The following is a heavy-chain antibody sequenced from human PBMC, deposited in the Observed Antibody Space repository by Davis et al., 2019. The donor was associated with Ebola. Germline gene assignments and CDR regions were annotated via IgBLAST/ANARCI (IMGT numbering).Heavy chain of an antibody. CDR1: GFTFSSYW. V-gene: IGHV3-74*01. J-gene: IGHJ4*02. CDR3: ARSSYQPDY. CDR2: INPDGSFT. D-gene: IGHD2-2*01. Sequence: GESLKIFCAASGFTFSSYWMHWVRQAPGKGLVWVSRINPDGSFTDYADSVKGRFSISRDSTSNTLYLQMNGLRAEDTALYFCARSSYQPDYWGQGTLVTVSS.